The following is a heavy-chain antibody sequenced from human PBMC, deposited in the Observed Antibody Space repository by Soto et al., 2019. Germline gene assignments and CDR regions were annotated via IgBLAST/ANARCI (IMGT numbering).Heavy chain of an antibody. D-gene: IGHD6-13*01. CDR1: GGSFSGYY. J-gene: IGHJ4*02. CDR3: ARVGSRIAATVNY. Sequence: PSETLSLTCAVYGGSFSGYYWSWIRQPPGKGLEWIGEINHSGSTNYNPSLKSRVTISVDTSKNQFSLKLSSVTAADTAVYYCARVGSRIAATVNYWGQGTLVTVSS. CDR2: INHSGST. V-gene: IGHV4-34*01.